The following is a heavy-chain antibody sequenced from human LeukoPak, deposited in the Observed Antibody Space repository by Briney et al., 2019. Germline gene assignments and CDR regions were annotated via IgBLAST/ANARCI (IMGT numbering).Heavy chain of an antibody. D-gene: IGHD3-9*01. Sequence: GASVKVSCKASGYTFTGYYMHWVRQAPGQGLEWMGWINPNSGGTNYAQKFQGRVTMTRDTSISTAYMELSRLRSDDTAVYYCARALVDYDILTGYYIYYYMDVWGKGTTVTVSS. V-gene: IGHV1-2*02. CDR1: GYTFTGYY. CDR3: ARALVDYDILTGYYIYYYMDV. J-gene: IGHJ6*03. CDR2: INPNSGGT.